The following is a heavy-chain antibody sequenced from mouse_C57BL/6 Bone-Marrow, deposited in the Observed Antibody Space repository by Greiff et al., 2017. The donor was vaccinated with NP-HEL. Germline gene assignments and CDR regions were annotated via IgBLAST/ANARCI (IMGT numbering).Heavy chain of an antibody. CDR1: GYTFTSYW. V-gene: IGHV1-5*01. J-gene: IGHJ4*01. CDR2: IYPGNSDT. CDR3: TTTVVAPHAMDY. Sequence: EVQLQQSGTVLARPGASVKMSCKTSGYTFTSYWMHWVKQRPGQGLEWIGAIYPGNSDTSYNQKFKGKAKLTAVTSASTAYMELSSLTNEDSAVYYCTTTVVAPHAMDYWGQGTSVTVSS. D-gene: IGHD1-1*01.